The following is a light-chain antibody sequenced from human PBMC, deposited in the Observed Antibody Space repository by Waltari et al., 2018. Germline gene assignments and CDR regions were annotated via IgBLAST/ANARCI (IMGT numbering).Light chain of an antibody. J-gene: IGLJ2*01. CDR3: SSQSSNDVVL. Sequence: QSLLTQPSSVSGSPGQSVTIFCAGTSTDVGGYHSVSWYQEHPGQAPRLIIYDVSDRPSGVSDRFSGSKSGNTASLTISGLQAEDEADYYCSSQSSNDVVLFGGGTKLTVL. CDR1: STDVGGYHS. V-gene: IGLV2-14*01. CDR2: DVS.